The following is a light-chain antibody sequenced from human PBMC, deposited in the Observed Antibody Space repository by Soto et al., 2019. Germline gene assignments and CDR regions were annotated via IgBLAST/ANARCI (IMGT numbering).Light chain of an antibody. Sequence: DIQLTQSPSFLSASVGDRATITCRASQGISSDLAWYQQKPGKAPKLLIYAASTLQSGVPSRFSGSGSGTEFTLTISSLQPEDFATYYRQQLNSYPITFGQGTRLEIK. CDR2: AAS. CDR1: QGISSD. J-gene: IGKJ5*01. V-gene: IGKV1-9*01. CDR3: QQLNSYPIT.